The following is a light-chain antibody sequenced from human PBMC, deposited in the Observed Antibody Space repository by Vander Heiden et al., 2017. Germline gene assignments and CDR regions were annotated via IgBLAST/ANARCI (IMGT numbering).Light chain of an antibody. CDR1: QSISRY. CDR2: AAS. V-gene: IGKV1-39*01. CDR3: QQSDTTSLT. Sequence: DIQMTHSPSSLSASVGDRVTITCRASQSISRYLNWYQQKPGKAPKPLISAASLFQSLAPSLFNDHSSRTAFPLPISRLQPADFPTSSCQQSDTTSLTFGGGTKVEIK. J-gene: IGKJ4*01.